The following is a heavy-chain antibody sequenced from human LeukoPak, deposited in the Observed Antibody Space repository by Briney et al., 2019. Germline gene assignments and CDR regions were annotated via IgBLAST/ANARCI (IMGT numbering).Heavy chain of an antibody. D-gene: IGHD6-6*01. CDR3: ASGRKCSSSFYYYGMDV. V-gene: IGHV4-59*08. CDR1: GGSISSYY. CDR2: IYYSGST. Sequence: SETLSLTCTVSGGSISSYYWSWIRQPPGKGLEWIGYIYYSGSTNYNPSLKSRVTISVDTSKNQFSLKLSSVTAADTAVYYCASGRKCSSSFYYYGMDVWGQGTTVTVSS. J-gene: IGHJ6*02.